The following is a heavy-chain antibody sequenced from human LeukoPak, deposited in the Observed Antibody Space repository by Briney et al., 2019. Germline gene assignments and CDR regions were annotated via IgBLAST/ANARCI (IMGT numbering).Heavy chain of an antibody. CDR2: INHSGST. D-gene: IGHD1-1*01. Sequence: PSETLSLTCAVYGGSFRGYYWSWIRQPPGKGLEWIGEINHSGSTNYNPSLKSRVTISVDTSKNQFSQKLSSVTAADTAVYYCAWGGLLEYFDYWGQGTLVTVSS. CDR1: GGSFRGYY. J-gene: IGHJ4*02. V-gene: IGHV4-34*01. CDR3: AWGGLLEYFDY.